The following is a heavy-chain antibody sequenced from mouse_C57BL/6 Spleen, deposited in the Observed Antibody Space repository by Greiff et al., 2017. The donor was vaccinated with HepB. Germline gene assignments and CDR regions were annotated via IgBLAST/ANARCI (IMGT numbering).Heavy chain of an antibody. CDR1: GYTFTSYW. J-gene: IGHJ4*01. V-gene: IGHV1-53*01. CDR3: ARTDLLWYPLYARDY. CDR2: INPSNGGT. D-gene: IGHD2-1*01. Sequence: QVQLQQPGTELVKPGASVKLSCKASGYTFTSYWMHWVKQRPGQGLEWIGNINPSNGGTNYNEKFKSKATLTVDKSSSTAYMQLSSLTSEDSAVYYCARTDLLWYPLYARDYWGQGTSVTVSS.